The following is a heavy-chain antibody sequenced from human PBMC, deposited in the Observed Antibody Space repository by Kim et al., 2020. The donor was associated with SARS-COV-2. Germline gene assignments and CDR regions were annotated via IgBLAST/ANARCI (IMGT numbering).Heavy chain of an antibody. Sequence: ADCVKGRFTSSRDNSKNTLYLQMNSLRAEDTAVYYCAKECIAAAGDLIDYWGQGTLVTVSS. J-gene: IGHJ4*02. D-gene: IGHD6-13*01. V-gene: IGHV3-23*01. CDR3: AKECIAAAGDLIDY.